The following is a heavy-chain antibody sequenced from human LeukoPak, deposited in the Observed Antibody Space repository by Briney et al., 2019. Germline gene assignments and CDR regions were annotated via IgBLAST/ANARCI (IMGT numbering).Heavy chain of an antibody. CDR3: ANRGVRLYDS. Sequence: ASTKVSCRTSDYTFNSDGFTWVRQAPGKGLEWMGWINVRNGKIEYAHKFQGRVAMTRDTSTNTVYMDLRSLRPDDTAIYYCANRGVRLYDSWGQGTLVTVSS. D-gene: IGHD2-15*01. CDR1: DYTFNSDG. V-gene: IGHV1-18*01. CDR2: INVRNGKI. J-gene: IGHJ5*01.